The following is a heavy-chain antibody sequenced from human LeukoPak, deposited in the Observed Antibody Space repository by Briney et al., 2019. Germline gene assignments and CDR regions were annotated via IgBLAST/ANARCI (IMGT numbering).Heavy chain of an antibody. V-gene: IGHV4-4*02. CDR1: GGSVSSSNW. Sequence: SETLSLTCAVSGGSVSSSNWWSWVRQPPGKGLEWIGEIYHSGSTNYNPSLKSRVTISVDKSKNQFSLKLSSVTAVDTAVYYCARVGEYGDFDYWGQGTLVTVSS. J-gene: IGHJ4*02. CDR2: IYHSGST. CDR3: ARVGEYGDFDY. D-gene: IGHD4-17*01.